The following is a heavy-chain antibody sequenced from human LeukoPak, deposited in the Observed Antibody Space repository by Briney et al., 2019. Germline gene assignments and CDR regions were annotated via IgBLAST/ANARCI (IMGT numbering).Heavy chain of an antibody. CDR2: INEDGNEK. J-gene: IGHJ4*02. CDR1: GFTFSRNW. CDR3: ARDPDAGTTDY. D-gene: IGHD1-7*01. V-gene: IGHV3-7*01. Sequence: GGSLRLSCAASGFTFSRNWMSWVRQAPGKGLEWVANINEDGNEKYYVDSVAGRFTISRDNAKSSLYLQMDRLRAEDTAVYYCARDPDAGTTDYWGQGTLVTVSS.